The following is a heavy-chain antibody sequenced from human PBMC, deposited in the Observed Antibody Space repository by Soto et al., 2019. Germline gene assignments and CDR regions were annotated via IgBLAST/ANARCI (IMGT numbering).Heavy chain of an antibody. Sequence: PGGSLRLSCAASGFTFSSYSMNWVRQAPGKGLEWVSYISSSSSTIYYADSVKGRFTISRDNAKNSLYLQMNSLRAEDTAVYYCARSPTTVLRYFDWLPYHFDYWGQGTLVTVSS. D-gene: IGHD3-9*01. CDR2: ISSSSSTI. CDR3: ARSPTTVLRYFDWLPYHFDY. J-gene: IGHJ4*02. CDR1: GFTFSSYS. V-gene: IGHV3-48*01.